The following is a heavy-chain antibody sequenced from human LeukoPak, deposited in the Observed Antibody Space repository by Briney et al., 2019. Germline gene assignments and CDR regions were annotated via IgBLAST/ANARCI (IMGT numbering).Heavy chain of an antibody. CDR3: AKVQIFGVAITFDY. V-gene: IGHV3-23*01. Sequence: GGSLRLSCAASGFTFSSYAMSWVRQAPGKGLEWVSAISGSGGSTYYADSVKGRFTISRDNSKNTLHLQMNSLRAEDTAVYYCAKVQIFGVAITFDYWGQGTLVTVSS. J-gene: IGHJ4*02. CDR1: GFTFSSYA. D-gene: IGHD3-3*01. CDR2: ISGSGGST.